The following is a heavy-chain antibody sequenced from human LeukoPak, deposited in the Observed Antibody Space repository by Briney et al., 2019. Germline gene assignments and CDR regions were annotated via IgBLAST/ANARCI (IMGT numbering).Heavy chain of an antibody. D-gene: IGHD4-11*01. V-gene: IGHV3-30*18. J-gene: IGHJ4*02. Sequence: GGSLRLSCAASGFTFSSYGMHWVRQAPGKGLEWVAVISYDGSNKYYADSVKGRFTISRDNPKNTLYLQMNSLRAEDTAVYYCAKDDSNYGTFDYWGQGTLVTVSS. CDR2: ISYDGSNK. CDR3: AKDDSNYGTFDY. CDR1: GFTFSSYG.